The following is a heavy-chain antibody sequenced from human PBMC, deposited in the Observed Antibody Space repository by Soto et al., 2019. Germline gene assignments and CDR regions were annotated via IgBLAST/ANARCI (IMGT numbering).Heavy chain of an antibody. CDR3: ARGNPICGYFDY. D-gene: IGHD1-1*01. V-gene: IGHV4-30-4*01. CDR1: GGSISSGDYS. Sequence: QAQLQESGPGLVKPSQTLSLTYTVSGGSISSGDYSRSWILQRPGKGLEWIGYIYYSGSTYDNPSLNRRVTISVDTSKNQISLTLTSVTAADTAVYYCARGNPICGYFDYWGQGTLVTVSS. CDR2: IYYSGST. J-gene: IGHJ4*02.